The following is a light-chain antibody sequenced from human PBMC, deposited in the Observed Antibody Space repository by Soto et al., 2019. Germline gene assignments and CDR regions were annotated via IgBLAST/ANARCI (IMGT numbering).Light chain of an antibody. V-gene: IGLV2-14*01. J-gene: IGLJ1*01. CDR2: EVS. CDR1: RSDVGGYSY. CDR3: TSYTSSSTYV. Sequence: QSALTQPASVSGSPGQSITISCTGTRSDVGGYSYVSWYQQHPGKAPKVMIYEVSNRPSGVSNRFSGSKSGNTASLTISGLQAEDEADYYCTSYTSSSTYVFGTGTKLTVL.